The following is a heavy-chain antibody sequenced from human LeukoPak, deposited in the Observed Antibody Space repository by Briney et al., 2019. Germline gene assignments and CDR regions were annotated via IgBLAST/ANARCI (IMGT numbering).Heavy chain of an antibody. V-gene: IGHV3-53*01. CDR1: GFTVSSNY. D-gene: IGHD2-15*01. CDR3: ATSIRYCSGGSCIDY. CDR2: IYSGGST. J-gene: IGHJ4*02. Sequence: GGSLGLSCAASGFTVSSNYMSWVRQAPGKGLEWVSVIYSGGSTYYADSVKGRFTISRDNSRNTLYLQMNSLRAEDTALYYGATSIRYCSGGSCIDYWGQGTLVTVSS.